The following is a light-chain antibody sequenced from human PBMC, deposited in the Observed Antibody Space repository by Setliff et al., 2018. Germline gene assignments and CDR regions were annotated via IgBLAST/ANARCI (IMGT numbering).Light chain of an antibody. V-gene: IGLV2-14*01. Sequence: QSALTQPASVSGSPGQSITISCTGTSSDVGGYTYVSWYQHHPGKAPKLIIYEVSNRPSGISNRFSGSKSGNTASLTISGLQAEDEADYFCNSHTSSSTLVFGGGTKVTVL. CDR3: NSHTSSSTLV. J-gene: IGLJ3*02. CDR2: EVS. CDR1: SSDVGGYTY.